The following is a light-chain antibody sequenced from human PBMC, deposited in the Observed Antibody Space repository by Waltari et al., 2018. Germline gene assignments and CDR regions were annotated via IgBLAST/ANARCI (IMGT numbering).Light chain of an antibody. CDR3: QVWDSNIDHGV. J-gene: IGLJ3*02. CDR2: DNS. Sequence: VLTQPPSLSVAPGQTAKITCGRNNIDSYSVHWYRQKPRQAPVVVLYDNSDRPSGIPGRFAGSNSGNTATLTIRRGEAGDEADYYCQVWDSNIDHGVFGGGTKLTVL. CDR1: NIDSYS. V-gene: IGLV3-21*02.